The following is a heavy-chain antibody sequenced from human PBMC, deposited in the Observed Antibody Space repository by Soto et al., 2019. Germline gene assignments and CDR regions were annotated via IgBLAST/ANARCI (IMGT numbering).Heavy chain of an antibody. J-gene: IGHJ3*02. V-gene: IGHV4-39*01. CDR3: ARASLAPAAVHDAFDM. CDR2: IYYSGTI. CDR1: GGSISGSSFY. Sequence: QLQLQGSGPGLVKPSETLSLTCSVCGGSISGSSFYWAWIRQPPGKGVEWIGSIYYSGTIYYNPSLKSRFTISSDTSKNEFSLRLSSVTAADTAVYSCARASLAPAAVHDAFDMWGQGTRVTVSS. D-gene: IGHD2-2*01.